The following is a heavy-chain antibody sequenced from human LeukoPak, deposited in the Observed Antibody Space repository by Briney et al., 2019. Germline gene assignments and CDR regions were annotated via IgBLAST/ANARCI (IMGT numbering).Heavy chain of an antibody. J-gene: IGHJ3*02. CDR3: ARLSWDASDI. Sequence: GGSLRLSCAASGFIFSSYSMTWVRQAPAKGLQWVSSISSGSNYIYYADSVKGRFIISRDNAKHSLYLQMNSLRAEDTAVYYCARLSWDASDIWGQGTVVTVSS. CDR2: ISSGSNYI. D-gene: IGHD2/OR15-2a*01. V-gene: IGHV3-21*01. CDR1: GFIFSSYS.